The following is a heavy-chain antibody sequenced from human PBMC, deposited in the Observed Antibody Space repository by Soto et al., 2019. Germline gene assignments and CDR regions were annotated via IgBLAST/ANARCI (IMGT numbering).Heavy chain of an antibody. CDR3: AECSTARCYAGDYYGMDV. V-gene: IGHV1-3*01. J-gene: IGHJ6*02. D-gene: IGHD2-2*01. Sequence: QVQLVQSGAEVKKPGASVKVSCKASGYTFISYAMHWVRQAPGQGLEGMGWINPGTGHTRYSQKFQGRVTISRDTSASTVQMELSSLRSADTAVYYCAECSTARCYAGDYYGMDVWGQGTTVTVSS. CDR1: GYTFISYA. CDR2: INPGTGHT.